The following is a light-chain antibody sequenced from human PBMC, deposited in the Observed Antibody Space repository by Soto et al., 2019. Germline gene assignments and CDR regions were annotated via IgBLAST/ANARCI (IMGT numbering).Light chain of an antibody. V-gene: IGKV1-39*01. CDR2: LAS. CDR1: QGISTY. Sequence: DIQMTQSPSSLSASVGDRVTITCRASQGISTYLNWYQQKPGRAPNLLIYLASSLQTGVPSRFSGSGSETDFTLTISRLQPEDSATYYYQQSYTIPSFGPGTKVDIE. J-gene: IGKJ3*01. CDR3: QQSYTIPS.